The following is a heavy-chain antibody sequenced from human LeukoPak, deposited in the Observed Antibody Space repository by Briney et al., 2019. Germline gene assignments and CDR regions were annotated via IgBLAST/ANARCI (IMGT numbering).Heavy chain of an antibody. CDR2: ISWNSGSI. CDR3: AKDANYYYYGMDV. Sequence: GGSLKLSCAASGFTFDDYAMHWVRQAPGKGLEWVSGISWNSGSIGYADSVKGRFTISRDNAKNSLYLQMNSLRAEDTALYYCAKDANYYYYGMDVWGQGTTVTVSS. CDR1: GFTFDDYA. V-gene: IGHV3-9*01. J-gene: IGHJ6*02.